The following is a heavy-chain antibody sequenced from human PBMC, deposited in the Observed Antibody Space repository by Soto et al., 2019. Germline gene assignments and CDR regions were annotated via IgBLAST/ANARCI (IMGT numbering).Heavy chain of an antibody. J-gene: IGHJ2*01. CDR1: GFTFSSYG. V-gene: IGHV3-30*18. CDR2: ISYDGSNK. D-gene: IGHD4-17*01. Sequence: QVQLVESGGGVVQPGRSLRLSCAASGFTFSSYGMHWVRQAPGKGLEWVAVISYDGSNKYYADSVKGRFTISRDNSKNTLYLQMNSLRAEDTAVYYCAKDRGDYGGSRQPNWYFDLWGRDTLVTVSS. CDR3: AKDRGDYGGSRQPNWYFDL.